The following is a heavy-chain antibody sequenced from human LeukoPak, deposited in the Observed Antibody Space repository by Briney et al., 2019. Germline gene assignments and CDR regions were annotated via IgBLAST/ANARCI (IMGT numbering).Heavy chain of an antibody. Sequence: SETLSLTCTVSGGSISSYYWSWIRQPPGKGLEWIGYIYYSGSTNYNPSLKSRVTISVDTSKNQFSLKLSSVTAADTAVYYCARRGSNWGYYFGYWGQGTLVTVSS. V-gene: IGHV4-59*08. CDR1: GGSISSYY. J-gene: IGHJ4*02. CDR2: IYYSGST. CDR3: ARRGSNWGYYFGY. D-gene: IGHD7-27*01.